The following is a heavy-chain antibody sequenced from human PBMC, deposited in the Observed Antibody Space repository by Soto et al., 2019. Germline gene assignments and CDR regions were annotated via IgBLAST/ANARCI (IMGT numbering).Heavy chain of an antibody. CDR2: INPNSGGT. J-gene: IGHJ4*02. D-gene: IGHD2-21*02. Sequence: ASVKVSCKASGYTFTGYYMHWVRQAPGQGLEWMGWINPNSGGTNYAQKFQGWVTMTRDTSISTAYMELSRLRSDDTAVYYCARDLGGAYCGGDCSRYYFDYWGQGTLVTVPQ. CDR3: ARDLGGAYCGGDCSRYYFDY. CDR1: GYTFTGYY. V-gene: IGHV1-2*04.